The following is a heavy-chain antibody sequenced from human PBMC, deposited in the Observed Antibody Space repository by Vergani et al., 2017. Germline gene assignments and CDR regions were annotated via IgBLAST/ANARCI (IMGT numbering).Heavy chain of an antibody. CDR1: GDSISRSHYY. CDR2: IYTSGST. J-gene: IGHJ5*02. V-gene: IGHV4-61*02. CDR3: AKVLAVRGVPGWFDP. D-gene: IGHD3-10*01. Sequence: QLQLQESGPGLVKPSETLSLSCRVSGDSISRSHYYWSWIRQPAGKGLEWIGRIYTSGSTNYNPSLKSRVTISVDTSKNQFSLKLSSVTAADTAVYYCAKVLAVRGVPGWFDPWGQGTLVTVSS.